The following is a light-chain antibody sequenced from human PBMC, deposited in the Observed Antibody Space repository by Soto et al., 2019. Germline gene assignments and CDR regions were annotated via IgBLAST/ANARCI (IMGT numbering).Light chain of an antibody. J-gene: IGLJ7*01. CDR2: EDN. V-gene: IGLV6-57*04. CDR1: SGGIASNY. CDR3: QSYYSSNHDAV. Sequence: NFMLTQPHSVSESPGKTVTISCTRSSGGIASNYVQWYQQRPGSAPTTVIYEDNQRPSGVPDRFSGSIDSSSNSASLTISGLKTEDEADYYCQSYYSSNHDAVFGGGTQLTVL.